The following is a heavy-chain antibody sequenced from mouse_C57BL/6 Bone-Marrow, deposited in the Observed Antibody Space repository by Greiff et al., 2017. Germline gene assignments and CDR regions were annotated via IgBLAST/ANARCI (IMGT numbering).Heavy chain of an antibody. Sequence: VQLQQSGAELAKPGASVKLSCKASGYTFTSYWMHWVKQRPGQGLEWIGYINPSSGYTKYNQKFKDKATLTADKSSSTAYMQLSSLTYEDAAFYDSASGYYPPWFAYWGQGTLVTVSA. CDR3: ASGYYPPWFAY. V-gene: IGHV1-7*01. CDR1: GYTFTSYW. J-gene: IGHJ3*01. D-gene: IGHD2-3*01. CDR2: INPSSGYT.